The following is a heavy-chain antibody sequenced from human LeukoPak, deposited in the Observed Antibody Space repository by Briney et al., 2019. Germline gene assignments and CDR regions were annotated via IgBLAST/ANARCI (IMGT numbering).Heavy chain of an antibody. CDR1: GFTFSSYG. V-gene: IGHV3-30*03. CDR3: ARDSLGDPTYYFDY. Sequence: PGRSLRLSCAASGFTFSSYGMHWVRQAPGKGLEWVAVISYDGSNKYYADSVKGRFTISRDNSKNTLYLQMNSLRAGDTAVYYCARDSLGDPTYYFDYWGQGTLVTVSS. D-gene: IGHD3-10*01. CDR2: ISYDGSNK. J-gene: IGHJ4*02.